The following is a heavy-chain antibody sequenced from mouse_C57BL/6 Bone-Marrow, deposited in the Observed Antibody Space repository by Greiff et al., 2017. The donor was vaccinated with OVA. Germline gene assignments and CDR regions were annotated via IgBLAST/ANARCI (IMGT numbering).Heavy chain of an antibody. CDR2: ISSGGSYT. V-gene: IGHV5-6*01. Sequence: EVNLVESGGDLVKPGGSLKLSCAASGFTFSSYGMSWVRQTPDKRLEWVATISSGGSYTYYPDSVKGRFTISRDNAKNTLYLQMSSLKSEDTARYYCARHPDYGSRGGQGTLVTVSA. D-gene: IGHD1-1*01. CDR1: GFTFSSYG. CDR3: ARHPDYGSR. J-gene: IGHJ3*01.